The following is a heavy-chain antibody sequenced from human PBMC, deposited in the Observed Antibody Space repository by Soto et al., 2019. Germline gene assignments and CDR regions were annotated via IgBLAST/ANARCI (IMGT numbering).Heavy chain of an antibody. Sequence: QVRLVQSGAEVKKPGAPVKFSCKASGSTFPSNVFGWLRQAPGQGLEWMGWISAYNGNTNYAQKLQGRVTMTTDTSTSTAYMELRSLRSDDTAVYYCARVRDFWSGYNNYWGQGTLVTVSS. CDR3: ARVRDFWSGYNNY. J-gene: IGHJ4*02. V-gene: IGHV1-18*01. CDR1: GSTFPSNV. CDR2: ISAYNGNT. D-gene: IGHD3-3*01.